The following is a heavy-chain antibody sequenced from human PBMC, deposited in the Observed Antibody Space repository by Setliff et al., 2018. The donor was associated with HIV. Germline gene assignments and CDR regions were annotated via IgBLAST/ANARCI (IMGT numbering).Heavy chain of an antibody. CDR1: GFTFSAHQ. V-gene: IGHV3-7*03. J-gene: IGHJ5*01. CDR2: IKADGTDK. D-gene: IGHD1-1*01. Sequence: VGSLRLSCAASGFTFSAHQMSWVRQPPGKGLEWVANIKADGTDKYYVDSVKGRFAISRDNSKNSLYLQMNSLRAGDTAVYYCARDWNGDGRSIDSWGQGTLVTVSS. CDR3: ARDWNGDGRSIDS.